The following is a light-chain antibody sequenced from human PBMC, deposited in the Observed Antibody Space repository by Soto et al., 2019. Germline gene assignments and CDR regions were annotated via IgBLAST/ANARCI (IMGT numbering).Light chain of an antibody. Sequence: QSVLTQPPSVSAAPGQKVTISCSGSNSNIGSNSVSWYQQLPGTAPKLLIYDNDKRPSEIPDRFSGSRSGTSATLGIAGLQTGDEADYYCNSYAGNSYVFGTGTKLTVL. CDR2: DND. CDR3: NSYAGNSYV. V-gene: IGLV1-51*01. J-gene: IGLJ1*01. CDR1: NSNIGSNS.